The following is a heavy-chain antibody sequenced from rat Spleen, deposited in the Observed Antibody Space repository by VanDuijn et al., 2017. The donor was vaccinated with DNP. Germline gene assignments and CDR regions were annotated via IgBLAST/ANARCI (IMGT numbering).Heavy chain of an antibody. Sequence: QVQLKESGPGLVQPSQTLSLTCTVAGFSLTSYNVHWVRQPPGKGLEWMGVIWNTGGTRYNSALKSRLSISRDTSKSQVFLKMNSLQTEDTAIYYCTRLRVYPYYWGQGVMVTVSS. CDR3: TRLRVYPYY. CDR2: IWNTGGT. CDR1: GFSLTSYN. V-gene: IGHV2-41*01. J-gene: IGHJ2*01. D-gene: IGHD1-9*01.